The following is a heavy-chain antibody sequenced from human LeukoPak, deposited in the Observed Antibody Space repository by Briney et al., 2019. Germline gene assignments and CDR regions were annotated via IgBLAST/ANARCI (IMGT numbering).Heavy chain of an antibody. CDR2: ISAYNGNT. CDR3: ARDLAVAGTPYWYFDL. V-gene: IGHV1-18*01. D-gene: IGHD6-19*01. CDR1: GYTFTSYG. J-gene: IGHJ2*01. Sequence: ASVKVSCKASGYTFTSYGISWVRQAPGQGLEWMGWISAYNGNTNYAQKLQGRVTMTTDTSTSTAYMELRSLRSDDTAVYYCARDLAVAGTPYWYFDLWGRGTLVTVSS.